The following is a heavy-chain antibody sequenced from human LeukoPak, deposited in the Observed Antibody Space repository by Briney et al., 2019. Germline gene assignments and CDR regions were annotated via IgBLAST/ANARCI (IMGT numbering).Heavy chain of an antibody. CDR2: ISSSGSSI. CDR3: ATKVAGTSHFSY. D-gene: IGHD6-19*01. CDR1: GFTFSSYS. V-gene: IGHV3-48*04. Sequence: PGGSLRLSCAASGFTFSSYSMNWVRQAPGKGLEWVSYISSSGSSIQHADSVKGRFTISRDNAKNSLYLQMNSLRAEDTAVYYCATKVAGTSHFSYWGQGTLVTVSS. J-gene: IGHJ4*02.